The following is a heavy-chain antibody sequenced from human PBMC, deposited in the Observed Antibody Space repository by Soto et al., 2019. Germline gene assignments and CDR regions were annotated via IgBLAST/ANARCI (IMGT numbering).Heavy chain of an antibody. CDR1: GGSFSGYY. J-gene: IGHJ3*02. Sequence: SETLSLTCAVYGGSFSGYYWSWIRQPPGKGLEWIGEINHSGSTNYNPSLKSRVTISVDTSKNQLSLKLSSVTAADTAVYYCARDLGHRYYDFWSVYRGQEKWWVPDAFDIWGQGTMVTVSS. D-gene: IGHD3-3*01. V-gene: IGHV4-34*01. CDR2: INHSGST. CDR3: ARDLGHRYYDFWSVYRGQEKWWVPDAFDI.